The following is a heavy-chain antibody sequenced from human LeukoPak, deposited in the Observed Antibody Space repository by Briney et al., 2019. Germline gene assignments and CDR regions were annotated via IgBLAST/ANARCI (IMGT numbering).Heavy chain of an antibody. CDR2: ISSSSSYT. D-gene: IGHD3-10*01. Sequence: GGSLRLSFAASEFTFVSNSLNWFRQAPGKGLGWVSSISSSSSYTYYADSVKGRLTNYRDNAKNALYLQMNSLRAEDTAVYYCARGGMDVLLWFGESRWGQGTLVTVSS. J-gene: IGHJ4*02. CDR3: ARGGMDVLLWFGESR. V-gene: IGHV3-21*01. CDR1: EFTFVSNS.